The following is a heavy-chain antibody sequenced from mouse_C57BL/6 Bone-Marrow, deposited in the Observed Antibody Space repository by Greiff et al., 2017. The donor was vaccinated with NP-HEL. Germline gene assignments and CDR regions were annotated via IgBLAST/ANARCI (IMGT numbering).Heavy chain of an antibody. V-gene: IGHV1-64*01. CDR3: TTPTTVFDY. J-gene: IGHJ2*01. Sequence: QVQLQQPGAELVKPGASVKLSCKASGYTFTSYWMHWVKQRPGQGLEWIGMIHPNSGSTNYNEKFKSKATLTVDKSSSTAYMQLSSLTSEDTAVYYCTTPTTVFDYWGQGTTLTVSS. CDR2: IHPNSGST. D-gene: IGHD1-1*01. CDR1: GYTFTSYW.